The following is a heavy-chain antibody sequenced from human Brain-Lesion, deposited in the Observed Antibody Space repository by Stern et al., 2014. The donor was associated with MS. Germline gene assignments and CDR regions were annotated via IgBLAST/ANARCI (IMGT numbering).Heavy chain of an antibody. CDR3: ARGERWFDS. CDR2: VNNDGRRT. J-gene: IGHJ5*01. V-gene: IGHV3-74*01. Sequence: EVQLVESGGGFVQPGGSLRLSCAASGFTFSNYWLHWVRQAPGEGLVWVSRVNNDGRRTSYADSVKGRFTMSRDNAKNTLYLQMNSLRVEDTAIYYCARGERWFDSWGQGTLVNVSS. CDR1: GFTFSNYW.